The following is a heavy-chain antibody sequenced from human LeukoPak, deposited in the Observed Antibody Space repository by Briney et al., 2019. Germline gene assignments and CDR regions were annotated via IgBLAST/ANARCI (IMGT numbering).Heavy chain of an antibody. J-gene: IGHJ4*02. V-gene: IGHV3-69-1*01. Sequence: PGGSLRLSCAASGFSFTAYSMNWVRQAPGRGLQWISYIGPGGDTYYADSVTGRFTVSRDTAKNSLYLQMNGLRVGDTAVYYCARRFDSWGQGTLVTVSS. CDR2: IGPGGDT. CDR3: ARRFDS. CDR1: GFSFTAYS.